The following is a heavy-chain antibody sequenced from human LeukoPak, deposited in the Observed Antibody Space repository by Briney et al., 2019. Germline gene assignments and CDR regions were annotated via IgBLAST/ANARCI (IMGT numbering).Heavy chain of an antibody. V-gene: IGHV3-30-3*01. J-gene: IGHJ4*02. Sequence: PGRSLRLSCAASGFTFSSYAMHWVRQAPGKGLEWVAVISYDGSNKYYADSVKGRFTISRDNSWNTLYLQMNSLRAEDTAVYYCARDFALLEWLLGYWGQGTLVTVSS. D-gene: IGHD3-3*02. CDR3: ARDFALLEWLLGY. CDR1: GFTFSSYA. CDR2: ISYDGSNK.